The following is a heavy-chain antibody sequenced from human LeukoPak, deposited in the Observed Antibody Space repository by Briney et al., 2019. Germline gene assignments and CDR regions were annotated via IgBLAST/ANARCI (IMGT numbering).Heavy chain of an antibody. D-gene: IGHD4-17*01. CDR2: ISAYHGNT. CDR3: ASSPGDYSYFDY. V-gene: IGHV1-18*01. CDR1: GYTFTSYG. J-gene: IGHJ4*02. Sequence: ASVKVSCKASGYTFTSYGISWVRQAPGQGLEWMGWISAYHGNTNYAQKLQGRVTMTPDTSTSTAYMELRSLRSDDTAVYYCASSPGDYSYFDYWGQGTLVTVSS.